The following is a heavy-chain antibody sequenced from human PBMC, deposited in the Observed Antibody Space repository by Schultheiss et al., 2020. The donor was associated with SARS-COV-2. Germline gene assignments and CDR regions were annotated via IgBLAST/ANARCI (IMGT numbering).Heavy chain of an antibody. Sequence: GGSLRLSCAASGFTVSSNYMSWVRQAPGKGLEWVAVISYDGSNKYYADSVKGRFTISRDNSKNTLYLQMNSLRAEDTAVYYCARGPHYYDSSGYYGDDAFDIWGQGTMVTVSS. V-gene: IGHV3-30*03. J-gene: IGHJ3*02. CDR3: ARGPHYYDSSGYYGDDAFDI. D-gene: IGHD3-22*01. CDR1: GFTVSSNY. CDR2: ISYDGSNK.